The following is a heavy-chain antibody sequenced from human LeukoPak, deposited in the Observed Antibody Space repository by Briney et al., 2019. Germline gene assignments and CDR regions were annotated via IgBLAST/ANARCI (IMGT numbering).Heavy chain of an antibody. CDR3: ARGHKIKLAYGDYAADY. J-gene: IGHJ4*02. CDR1: GGTFSSYA. CDR2: IIPIFGTA. Sequence: ASVKVSCKASGGTFSSYAISWVRQAPGQGLEWMGGIIPIFGTANYAQKFQGRVTNTADESTSTAYMELSSLRSEDTAVYYCARGHKIKLAYGDYAADYWGQETLVTVSS. V-gene: IGHV1-69*13. D-gene: IGHD4-17*01.